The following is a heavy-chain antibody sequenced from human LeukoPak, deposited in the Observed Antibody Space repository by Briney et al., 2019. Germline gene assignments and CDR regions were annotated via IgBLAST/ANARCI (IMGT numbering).Heavy chain of an antibody. CDR1: GASISSNRYY. CDR2: IFYTGNT. CDR3: ARHHAGLYCSSPSCLNWFDP. V-gene: IGHV4-39*01. Sequence: PSETLSLTCSVSGASISSNRYYWGWIRQPPGKGLEWIVNIFYTGNTYYNPSLKSRVTLSVDTSRNQFYLKLTSVTAADTAVYYCARHHAGLYCSSPSCLNWFDPWGQGTLVTVSS. J-gene: IGHJ5*02. D-gene: IGHD2-2*01.